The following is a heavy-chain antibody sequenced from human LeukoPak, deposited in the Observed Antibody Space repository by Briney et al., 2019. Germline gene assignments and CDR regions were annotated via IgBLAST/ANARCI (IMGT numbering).Heavy chain of an antibody. V-gene: IGHV1-2*02. J-gene: IGHJ4*02. CDR3: ARGRGFWSGYYTPGRDYYFAY. CDR1: GYTFTGYY. Sequence: ASVKVSCKASGYTFTGYYMHWVRQAPGQGLEWMGWINPNSGGTNYAQKFQGRVTMTRDTSISTAYIELSSLRSEDTAMYYCARGRGFWSGYYTPGRDYYFAYWGQGTLVTVSS. CDR2: INPNSGGT. D-gene: IGHD3-3*01.